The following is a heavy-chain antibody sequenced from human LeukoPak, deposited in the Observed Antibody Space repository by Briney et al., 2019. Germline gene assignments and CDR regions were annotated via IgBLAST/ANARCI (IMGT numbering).Heavy chain of an antibody. CDR3: ARAGHVITMIVVLDAFDI. V-gene: IGHV3-30*03. D-gene: IGHD3-22*01. CDR1: GFTFSSYG. Sequence: GGSLRLSCAASGFTFSSYGMHWVRQAPGKGLEWVAVISYDGSNKYYADSVKGRFTISRDNAKSSLYLQMNTLRAEDTAVYYCARAGHVITMIVVLDAFDIWGQGTMVTVSS. CDR2: ISYDGSNK. J-gene: IGHJ3*02.